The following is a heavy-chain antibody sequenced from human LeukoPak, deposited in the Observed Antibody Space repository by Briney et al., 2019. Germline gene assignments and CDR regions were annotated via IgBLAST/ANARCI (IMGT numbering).Heavy chain of an antibody. Sequence: SETLSLTCAVYGGSFSGYYWSWIRQPPGKGLEWIGEINHSGSTNYNPSLKSRVTISVDTSKNQFSLKLSSVTAADTAVYYCALFRHYYDSSGYYYELDYWGQGTLLTVSS. D-gene: IGHD3-22*01. CDR3: ALFRHYYDSSGYYYELDY. CDR1: GGSFSGYY. V-gene: IGHV4-34*01. CDR2: INHSGST. J-gene: IGHJ4*02.